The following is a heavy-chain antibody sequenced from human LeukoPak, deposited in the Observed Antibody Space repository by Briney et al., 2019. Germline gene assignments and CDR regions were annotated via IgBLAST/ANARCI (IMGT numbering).Heavy chain of an antibody. CDR1: GFTFNNYA. D-gene: IGHD6-25*01. Sequence: GGSLRLSCAASGFTFNNYAMTWVRQAPGKGLEWVSSISDISDYIYYADSVKGRFTISRDNAKNSLYLQMNSLRVEDTAVYYCATTLTRDSSGSYGALDYWGQGTLVTVSS. CDR2: ISDISDYI. J-gene: IGHJ4*02. V-gene: IGHV3-21*01. CDR3: ATTLTRDSSGSYGALDY.